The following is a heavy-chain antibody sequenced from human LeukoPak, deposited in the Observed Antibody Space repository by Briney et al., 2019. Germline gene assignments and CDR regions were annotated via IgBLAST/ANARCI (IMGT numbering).Heavy chain of an antibody. CDR1: GFTFGDYA. Sequence: GGSLRLSCTASGFTFGDYAMSWVRQAPGKGLEWVGFIRSEAYGGTTEYAASVKGRFTISRDDSKSIAYLQMNSLKTEDTAVYYCTRGGGYYYYMDVWGKGTTVTISS. CDR2: IRSEAYGGTT. CDR3: TRGGGYYYYMDV. V-gene: IGHV3-49*04. J-gene: IGHJ6*03.